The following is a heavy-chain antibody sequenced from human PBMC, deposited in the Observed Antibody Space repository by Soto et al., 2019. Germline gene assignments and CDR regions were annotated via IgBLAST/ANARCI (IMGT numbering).Heavy chain of an antibody. D-gene: IGHD1-26*01. Sequence: GASVKVSCKASGGTFSSYAISWVRQAPGQGLEWMGGIIPIFGTANYAQKFQGRVTITADESTSTAYMELSSLRSEDTAVYYCARDQAIRWDYYYYGMDVWGQGTTVTVSS. CDR3: ARDQAIRWDYYYYGMDV. CDR2: IIPIFGTA. J-gene: IGHJ6*02. V-gene: IGHV1-69*13. CDR1: GGTFSSYA.